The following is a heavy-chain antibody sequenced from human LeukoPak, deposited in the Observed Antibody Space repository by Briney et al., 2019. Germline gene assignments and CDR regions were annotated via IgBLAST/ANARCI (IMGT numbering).Heavy chain of an antibody. Sequence: GGSLRLSCAASGFTFISYWMHWVRQAPGKGLVWVSRINSDGSTTSYAASVKGRFTISRDTAKNTLYLQMNSLRAEDTAVYYCTTPDIVASYWGQGTLVTVSS. CDR3: TTPDIVASY. CDR1: GFTFISYW. V-gene: IGHV3-74*01. D-gene: IGHD5-12*01. J-gene: IGHJ4*02. CDR2: INSDGSTT.